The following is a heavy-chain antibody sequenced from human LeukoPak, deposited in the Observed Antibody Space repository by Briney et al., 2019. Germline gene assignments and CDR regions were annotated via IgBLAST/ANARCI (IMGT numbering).Heavy chain of an antibody. Sequence: ASVKVSCKASGYTFTSYGISWVRQAPGQGLEWMGGIIPIFGTANYAQKFQGRVTITADKSTSTAYMELSSLRSEDTAVYYCARSPTYSGSYWGGFDYWGQGTLVTVSS. CDR3: ARSPTYSGSYWGGFDY. J-gene: IGHJ4*02. CDR2: IIPIFGTA. D-gene: IGHD1-26*01. CDR1: GYTFTSYG. V-gene: IGHV1-69*06.